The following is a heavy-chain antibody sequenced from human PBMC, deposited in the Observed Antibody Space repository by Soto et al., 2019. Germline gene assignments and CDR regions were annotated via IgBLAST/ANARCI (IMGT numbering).Heavy chain of an antibody. CDR3: AKGLINGRWYAAD. CDR1: GFTFSSCV. D-gene: IGHD6-13*01. CDR2: ITGSGTGT. Sequence: GSLRLSCGASGFTFSSCVMSWVRQAPGKGLEWVSCITGSGTGTYYADSVKGRFTISRDNSKNTMYLQMNNLRAEDTGVYYCAKGLINGRWYAADWGQGTLVTVSS. V-gene: IGHV3-23*01. J-gene: IGHJ4*02.